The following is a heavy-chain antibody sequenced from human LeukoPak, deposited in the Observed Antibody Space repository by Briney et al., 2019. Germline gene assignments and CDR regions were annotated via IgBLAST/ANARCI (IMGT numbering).Heavy chain of an antibody. CDR2: ISDSGGSA. CDR3: AKGTTSSPTCPIDY. Sequence: GESLRLSCAASGFTFRSYAMNWVRQAPGKGLQWVSVISDSGGSAHYADSVQGRFTISRDNSKNTLYIQMNSLRAEDTAIYYCAKGTTSSPTCPIDYWGPGTLVAVSS. CDR1: GFTFRSYA. V-gene: IGHV3-23*01. J-gene: IGHJ4*02. D-gene: IGHD2-2*01.